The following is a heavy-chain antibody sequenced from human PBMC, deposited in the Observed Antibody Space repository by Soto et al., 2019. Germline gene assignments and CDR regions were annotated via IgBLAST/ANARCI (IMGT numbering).Heavy chain of an antibody. J-gene: IGHJ6*02. D-gene: IGHD3-10*01. V-gene: IGHV3-21*01. CDR2: ISSSSSYI. CDR3: ARDISCWFGELFCESNYYYYGMDV. CDR1: GFTVSSNY. Sequence: LRLSCAASGFTVSSNYMSWVRQAPGKGLEWVSSISSSSSYIYYADSVKGRFTISRDNAKNSLYLQMNSLRAEDTAVYYCARDISCWFGELFCESNYYYYGMDVWGQGTTVTVSS.